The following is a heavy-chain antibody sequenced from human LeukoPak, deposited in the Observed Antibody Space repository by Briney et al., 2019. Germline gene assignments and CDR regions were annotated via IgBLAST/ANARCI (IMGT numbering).Heavy chain of an antibody. CDR3: ARHMSVTYDAFDL. CDR2: VFYSGGT. D-gene: IGHD2-21*02. CDR1: GGSTTGYF. Sequence: PSETLSLTCTISGGSTTGYFWSWIRQPPGKGLEWIGYVFYSGGTLYNPSLGSRVTISVDTSKTHFSLELTSVTAADTAVYYCARHMSVTYDAFDLWGRGTMVTVSS. J-gene: IGHJ3*01. V-gene: IGHV4-59*08.